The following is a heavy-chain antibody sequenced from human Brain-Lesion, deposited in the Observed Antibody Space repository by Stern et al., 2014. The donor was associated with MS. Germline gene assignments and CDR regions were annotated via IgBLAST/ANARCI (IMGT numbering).Heavy chain of an antibody. CDR1: GFTFSSYT. D-gene: IGHD5-18*01. Sequence: QLVESGGGLVKPGGSLRLSCAASGFTFSSYTMNWVRQAPGKGLEWVSSINRGSDYIYYADSVKGRFTISRDNAKNSLYLQMNSLRAEDKALYYCARVETPLADFYYYYGMDVWGQGTTVTVSS. J-gene: IGHJ6*02. CDR2: INRGSDYI. CDR3: ARVETPLADFYYYYGMDV. V-gene: IGHV3-21*01.